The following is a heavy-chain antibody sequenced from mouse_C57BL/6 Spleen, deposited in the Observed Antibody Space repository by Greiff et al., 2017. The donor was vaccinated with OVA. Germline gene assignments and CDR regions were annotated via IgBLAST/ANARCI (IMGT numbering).Heavy chain of an antibody. CDR3: AGTYYSNYGFAY. D-gene: IGHD2-5*01. CDR2: IYPRSGNT. Sequence: VQLQQSGAELARPGASVKLSCKASGYTFTSYGISWVKQRTGQGLEWIGEIYPRSGNTYYNEKFKGKATLTADKSSSTAYMELRSLTSEDSAVCFCAGTYYSNYGFAYWGQGTLVTVSA. V-gene: IGHV1-81*01. CDR1: GYTFTSYG. J-gene: IGHJ3*01.